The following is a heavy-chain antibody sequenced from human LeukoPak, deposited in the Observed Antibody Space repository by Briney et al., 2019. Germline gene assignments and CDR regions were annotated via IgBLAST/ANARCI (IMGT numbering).Heavy chain of an antibody. CDR3: ARGKGYYYGSGSSRYYYYYGMDV. Sequence: PSETLSLTCAVYGGSFSGYYWSWIRQPPGKGLEWIGEINHSGSTNYNPSLKSRVTISVDTSKNQFSLKLSSVTAADTAVYYCARGKGYYYGSGSSRYYYYYGMDVWGQGTTATVSS. V-gene: IGHV4-34*01. J-gene: IGHJ6*02. CDR2: INHSGST. D-gene: IGHD3-10*01. CDR1: GGSFSGYY.